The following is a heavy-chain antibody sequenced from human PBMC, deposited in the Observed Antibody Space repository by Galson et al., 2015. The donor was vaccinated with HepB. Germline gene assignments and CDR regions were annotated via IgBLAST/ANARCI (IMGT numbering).Heavy chain of an antibody. CDR1: GFTFSDYY. Sequence: LRLSCAVSGFTFSDYYMSWIRQAPGKGLEWLSYISASTIYTNYADSVKGRFTVSRDNAKNSLNLQMNSLRAEDTAVYYCVRVADADYGDHTHFDSWGQGTLVTVSS. J-gene: IGHJ4*02. D-gene: IGHD4-17*01. CDR3: VRVADADYGDHTHFDS. CDR2: ISASTIYT. V-gene: IGHV3-11*06.